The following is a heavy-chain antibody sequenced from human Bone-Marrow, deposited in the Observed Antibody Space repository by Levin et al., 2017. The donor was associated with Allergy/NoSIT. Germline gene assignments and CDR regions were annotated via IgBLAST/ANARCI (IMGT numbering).Heavy chain of an antibody. CDR1: GGSFRNYA. CDR2: ITPVLETE. D-gene: IGHD2-8*02. J-gene: IGHJ4*02. Sequence: AGESLKISCKTSGGSFRNYAISWVRQAPGQGLEWMGGITPVLETENYAQKFQGRLTITADESTSTAYMELSSLRSGDTAVYFCARDRGMGVLTPFDSWGQGTLVTVSS. CDR3: ARDRGMGVLTPFDS. V-gene: IGHV1-69*01.